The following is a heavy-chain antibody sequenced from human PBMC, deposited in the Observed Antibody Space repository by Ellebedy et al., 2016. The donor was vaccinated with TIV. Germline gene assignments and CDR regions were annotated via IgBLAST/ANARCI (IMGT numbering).Heavy chain of an antibody. D-gene: IGHD3-16*01. CDR2: IVGNGGST. CDR1: GFTFSDHY. J-gene: IGHJ4*02. Sequence: GESLKISCAASGFTFSDHYMHWVRQAPGKGLEYVSAIVGNGGSTYYADSVKGRFTISRDNSKNTLYLQMSSLRPEDTAVYYCVKAWGDWGQGTLVTVSS. CDR3: VKAWGD. V-gene: IGHV3-64D*06.